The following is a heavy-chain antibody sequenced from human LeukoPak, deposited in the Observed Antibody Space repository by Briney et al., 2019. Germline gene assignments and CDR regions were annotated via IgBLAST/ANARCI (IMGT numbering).Heavy chain of an antibody. D-gene: IGHD5/OR15-5a*01. V-gene: IGHV3-13*01. CDR2: IGIAGDT. CDR3: IRGGIQVSGIDAFDI. Sequence: RGSLRLSCAASGFTFSSYDMHWVRQAPGRGLEWVSAIGIAGDTYYPDSVKGRFTISRENAKNSMYLQMNCLKDGDTAVYYCIRGGIQVSGIDAFDIWGQGTMVTVSS. CDR1: GFTFSSYD. J-gene: IGHJ3*02.